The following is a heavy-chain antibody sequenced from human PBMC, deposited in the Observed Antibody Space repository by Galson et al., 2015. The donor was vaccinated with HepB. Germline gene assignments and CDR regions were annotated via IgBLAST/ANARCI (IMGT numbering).Heavy chain of an antibody. CDR2: ISAYNGNT. D-gene: IGHD6-19*01. CDR1: GYTFTSYG. J-gene: IGHJ4*02. V-gene: IGHV1-18*04. Sequence: SVKVSCKASGYTFTSYGVSWVRQAPGQGLEWMGWISAYNGNTNYAQKLQGRVTMTTDTSTSTAYMELRSLRSDDTAVYYCARDGSGWPYSRRGDYWGQGTLVTVSS. CDR3: ARDGSGWPYSRRGDY.